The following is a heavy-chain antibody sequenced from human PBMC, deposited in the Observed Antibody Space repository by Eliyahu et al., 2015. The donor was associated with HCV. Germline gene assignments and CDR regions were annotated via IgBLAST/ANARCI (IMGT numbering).Heavy chain of an antibody. CDR3: ARAISDYFDY. CDR1: LHFSCFW. D-gene: IGHD3-3*01. J-gene: IGHJ4*02. V-gene: IGHV3-48*01. Sequence: EVQLVESGGGLVQPGGSLRLXLCSLSLHFSCFWMNLGRPGPGEGLEWVSYISSSSSTIYYADSVKGRFTISRDNAKNSLYLQMNSLRAEDTAVYYCARAISDYFDYWGQGTLVTVSS. CDR2: ISSSSSTI.